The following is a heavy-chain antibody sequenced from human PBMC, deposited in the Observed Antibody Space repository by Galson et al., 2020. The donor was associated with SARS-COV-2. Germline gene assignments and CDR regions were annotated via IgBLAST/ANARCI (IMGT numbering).Heavy chain of an antibody. J-gene: IGHJ4*02. CDR2: ISYDGSNK. D-gene: IGHD2-15*01. CDR3: AKQMSPYCSGGSCYSGPFDY. V-gene: IGHV3-30*18. CDR1: GFTFSSYG. Sequence: GGSLRLSCAASGFTFSSYGMHWVRQAPGKGLEWVAVISYDGSNKYYADSVKGRFTISRDNSKNTLYLQMNSLRAEDTAVYYCAKQMSPYCSGGSCYSGPFDYWGQGTLVTVSS.